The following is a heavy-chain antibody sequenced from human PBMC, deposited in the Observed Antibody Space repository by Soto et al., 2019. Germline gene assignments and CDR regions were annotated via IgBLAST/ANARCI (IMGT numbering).Heavy chain of an antibody. V-gene: IGHV3-23*01. J-gene: IGHJ3*02. Sequence: EVQLLESGGGLVQPGVSLRLSCAASGFTFSSYAMNWVRQAPGKGLACVSAISGSGGSTYYADSVKGRFTISRDSSKNTLYLQTNSLRAEHTSVYYCAKGNSWSPALVLDIWGQGTMVTVSS. CDR3: AKGNSWSPALVLDI. CDR1: GFTFSSYA. CDR2: ISGSGGST. D-gene: IGHD1-7*01.